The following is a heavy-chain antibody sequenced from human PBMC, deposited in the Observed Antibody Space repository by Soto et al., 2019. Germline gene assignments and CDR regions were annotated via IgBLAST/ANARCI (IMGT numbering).Heavy chain of an antibody. CDR2: INSDGSTT. D-gene: IGHD1-26*01. CDR3: AGGGATLLA. J-gene: IGHJ5*02. CDR1: GFTFSTYW. Sequence: EVQLVESGGGLVQPGGSLRLSCAASGFTFSTYWMHWVRQVPGKGLVWVSRINSDGSTTSYADSVQGRFTISRDNAKNTLFLQMNNLRAEDTAVYYCAGGGATLLAWGQGTLVTVSS. V-gene: IGHV3-74*01.